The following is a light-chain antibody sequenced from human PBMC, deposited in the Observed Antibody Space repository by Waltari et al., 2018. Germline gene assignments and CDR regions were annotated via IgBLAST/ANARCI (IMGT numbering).Light chain of an antibody. V-gene: IGKV3-20*01. Sequence: VLTQSPGTLSLSPGERATLSCRASQSVIKYLAWYQQKLGRAPRLLIYHASTRATGIPDRFSGSGSGTDFSLTISRLEPEDFAVYYCQKYDSLPATFGQGTRVEIK. CDR1: QSVIKY. CDR3: QKYDSLPAT. CDR2: HAS. J-gene: IGKJ1*01.